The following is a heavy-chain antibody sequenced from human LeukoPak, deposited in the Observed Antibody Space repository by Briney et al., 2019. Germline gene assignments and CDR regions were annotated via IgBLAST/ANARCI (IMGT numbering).Heavy chain of an antibody. V-gene: IGHV3-53*01. J-gene: IGHJ4*02. Sequence: GGSLRLSCTVSGFTVSSNSMSWVRQAPGKGLEWVSFIYSDNTHYSDSVKGRFTISRDNSKNTLYLQMNSLRAEDTALYYCAKDKLQYFDCAIDYWGQGTLVTVSS. D-gene: IGHD3-9*01. CDR2: IYSDNT. CDR1: GFTVSSNS. CDR3: AKDKLQYFDCAIDY.